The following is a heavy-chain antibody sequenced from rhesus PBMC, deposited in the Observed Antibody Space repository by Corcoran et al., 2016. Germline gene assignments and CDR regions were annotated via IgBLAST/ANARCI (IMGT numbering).Heavy chain of an antibody. CDR1: GFTFSAYD. D-gene: IGHD7-45*01. CDR2: IISPGKTK. Sequence: EVQLVESGGGWVQPGGSLRLSCAASGFTFSAYDMNWVRQPPGKGLEGVSYIISPGKTKYYADPVKGRFTISRDNAKNSLSLQMSSLRAEDTAVYYCATGNGLDSWGQGVVVTVSS. J-gene: IGHJ6*01. V-gene: IGHV3-136*01. CDR3: ATGNGLDS.